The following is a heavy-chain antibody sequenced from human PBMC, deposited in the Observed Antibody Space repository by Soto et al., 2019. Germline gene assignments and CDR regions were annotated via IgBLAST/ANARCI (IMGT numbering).Heavy chain of an antibody. CDR3: ARLEYPGGFFDY. V-gene: IGHV4-59*01. CDR2: IYYSGST. J-gene: IGHJ4*02. D-gene: IGHD2-2*01. Sequence: TSETLSLTCTVSGGSISSYYWSWIRQPPGKGLEWIGYIYYSGSTNYNPSLKSRVTISVDTSKNQFSLKLSSVTAADTAVYYCARLEYPGGFFDYWGQGTLVTVSS. CDR1: GGSISSYY.